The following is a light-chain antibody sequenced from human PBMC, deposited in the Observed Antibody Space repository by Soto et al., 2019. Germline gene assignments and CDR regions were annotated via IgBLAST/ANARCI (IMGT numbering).Light chain of an antibody. V-gene: IGLV2-14*01. CDR2: NVS. J-gene: IGLJ1*01. CDR1: SSDVATYNY. CDR3: SSYTSSTFYV. Sequence: QSALTQPASVSGSPGQSITISCTGTSSDVATYNYVSWYQQHPGKAPKLMIYNVSNRPSGVSNRFSGSKSGNTASLTISGLQAEDEADYYCSSYTSSTFYVFGTGTKVTVL.